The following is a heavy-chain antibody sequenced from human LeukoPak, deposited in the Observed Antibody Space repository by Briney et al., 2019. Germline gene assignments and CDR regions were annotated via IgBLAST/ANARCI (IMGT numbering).Heavy chain of an antibody. Sequence: PGGSLRLSCAASGFTFSSYAMHWVRQAPGKGLEGVAVISYDGSNKYYADSVKGRFTISRDNSKNTLYLQMNSLRAEDTAVYYCAREGHQRNAFDIWGQGTMVTVSS. CDR1: GFTFSSYA. CDR3: AREGHQRNAFDI. CDR2: ISYDGSNK. V-gene: IGHV3-30-3*01. J-gene: IGHJ3*02.